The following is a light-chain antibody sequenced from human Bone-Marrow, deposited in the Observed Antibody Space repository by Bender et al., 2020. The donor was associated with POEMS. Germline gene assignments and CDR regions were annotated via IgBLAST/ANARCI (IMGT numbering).Light chain of an antibody. J-gene: IGLJ3*02. V-gene: IGLV2-14*01. CDR2: DVS. CDR3: SSWDDSLSGWV. CDR1: SSDVGDYNY. Sequence: QSALTQPASVSGSPGQSITISCTGTSSDVGDYNYVSWYQQFPGKAPKLMIYDVSHRPSGVSSRFSGSKSGTSASLAISDIQSEDEGDYYCSSWDDSLSGWVFGGGTKLTVL.